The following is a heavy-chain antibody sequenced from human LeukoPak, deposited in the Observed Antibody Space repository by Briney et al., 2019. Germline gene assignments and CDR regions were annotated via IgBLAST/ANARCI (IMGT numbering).Heavy chain of an antibody. CDR1: GFTFSSYE. Sequence: PGGSLRLSWAASGFTFSSYEMNWVRQAPGKGLEWVSYISSSGSTIYYADSVKGRFTISRDNAKNSLYLQMNSLRAEDTAVYYCARDLNVVVPDYGMDVWGQGTTVTVSS. J-gene: IGHJ6*02. CDR3: ARDLNVVVPDYGMDV. V-gene: IGHV3-48*03. D-gene: IGHD2-2*01. CDR2: ISSSGSTI.